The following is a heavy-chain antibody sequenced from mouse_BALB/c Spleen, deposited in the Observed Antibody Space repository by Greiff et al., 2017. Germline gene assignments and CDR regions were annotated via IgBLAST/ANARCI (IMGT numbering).Heavy chain of an antibody. CDR1: GFTFSDYY. J-gene: IGHJ3*01. Sequence: EVQLQESGGGLVKPGGSLKLSCAASGFTFSDYYMYWVRQTPEKRLEWVATISDGGSYTYYPDSVKGRFTISRDNAKNNLYLQMSSLKSEDTAMYYCAREGGTGPADDYGLFAYWGQGTLVTVSA. V-gene: IGHV5-4*02. CDR2: ISDGGSYT. CDR3: AREGGTGPADDYGLFAY. D-gene: IGHD2-4*01.